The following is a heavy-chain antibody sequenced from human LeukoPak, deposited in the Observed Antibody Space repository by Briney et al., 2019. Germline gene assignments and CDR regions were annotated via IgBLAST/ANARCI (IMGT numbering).Heavy chain of an antibody. Sequence: GGSLRLSCAASVFTFSSYGMHWVRQAPGKGLEWVAVIWYDGSNKYYADSVKGRFTISRDNSKNKLYLQMNSLRAEDTAVYYCAKSGYDTVFTSTYYFDYWGQGTLVTVSS. V-gene: IGHV3-33*06. CDR1: VFTFSSYG. D-gene: IGHD5-12*01. CDR2: IWYDGSNK. CDR3: AKSGYDTVFTSTYYFDY. J-gene: IGHJ4*02.